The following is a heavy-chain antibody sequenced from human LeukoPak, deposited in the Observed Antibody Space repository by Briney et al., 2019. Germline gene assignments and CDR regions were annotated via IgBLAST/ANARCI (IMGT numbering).Heavy chain of an antibody. CDR2: ITPSGSTT. V-gene: IGHV3-23*01. J-gene: IGHJ4*02. Sequence: GGSLRLSCAASGFTFTNYAMSWVRQAPGKGLEWVSAITPSGSTTYYADSVKGRFTISRDNSKNTVYLQTNSLRVEDTAVYYCAKREARAFDYWGQGTLVTVSS. D-gene: IGHD1-26*01. CDR1: GFTFTNYA. CDR3: AKREARAFDY.